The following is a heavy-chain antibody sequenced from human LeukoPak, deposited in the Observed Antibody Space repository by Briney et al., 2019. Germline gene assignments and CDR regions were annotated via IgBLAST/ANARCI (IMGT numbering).Heavy chain of an antibody. CDR3: TRVSTTDDY. Sequence: GGSLRLSCAASGFAFSRYWMHWVRQAPGKGLVWVSRINSDGRSAVYADSVRGRFTISRDNAKNTLYLQMDSLRAEDTAVYYCTRVSTTDDYWGQGTLVTVSS. CDR1: GFAFSRYW. D-gene: IGHD2/OR15-2a*01. J-gene: IGHJ4*02. V-gene: IGHV3-74*01. CDR2: INSDGRSA.